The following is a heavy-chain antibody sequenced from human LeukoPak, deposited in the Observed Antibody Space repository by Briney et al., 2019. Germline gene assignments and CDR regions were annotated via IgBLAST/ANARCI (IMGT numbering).Heavy chain of an antibody. CDR3: ARHLRGTGWYFMQY. CDR1: EFTFSSYS. CDR2: LYYRGSA. J-gene: IGHJ4*02. D-gene: IGHD6-19*01. V-gene: IGHV4-39*01. Sequence: GSLRLSCAASEFTFSSYSMNWIRQPPGKGLQWIGSLYYRGSAYYDSSLKSRVTISGDTSQNQFFLKLSSVTAADTAVYYCARHLRGTGWYFMQYWGQGALVTVSS.